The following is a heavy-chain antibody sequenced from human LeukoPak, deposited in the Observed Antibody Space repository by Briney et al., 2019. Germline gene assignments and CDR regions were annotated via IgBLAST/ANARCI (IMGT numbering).Heavy chain of an antibody. J-gene: IGHJ2*01. CDR2: INPNSGGT. Sequence: ASVKVSCQASGYTFTGYYMHWVRQAPGQGLEWMGWINPNSGGTNYAQKFQGRVTMTRDTSISTAYMELSRLRSDDTAVYYCARDVTLDILTGYYHPHWYSDLWGRGTLVTVSS. D-gene: IGHD3-9*01. V-gene: IGHV1-2*02. CDR1: GYTFTGYY. CDR3: ARDVTLDILTGYYHPHWYSDL.